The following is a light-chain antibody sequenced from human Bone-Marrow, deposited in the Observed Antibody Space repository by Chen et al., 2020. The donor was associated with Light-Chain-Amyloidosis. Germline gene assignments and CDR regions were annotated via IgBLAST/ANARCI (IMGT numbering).Light chain of an antibody. CDR1: SSNIGNNY. V-gene: IGLV1-51*01. CDR2: DNN. J-gene: IGLJ2*01. Sequence: QSVLTQPPSVSAAPGQKVTISCSGSSSNIGNNYVSWYQQLPGTAPKLLIYDNNKRPAGITDRFAGSKSGTSAALGNTGLQSGDEADYYCATGDSRSGGVFGGGTKLTVL. CDR3: ATGDSRSGGV.